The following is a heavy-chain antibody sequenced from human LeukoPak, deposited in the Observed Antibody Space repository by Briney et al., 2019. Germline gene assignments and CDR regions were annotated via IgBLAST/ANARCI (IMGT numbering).Heavy chain of an antibody. CDR2: INHSGST. V-gene: IGHV4-34*01. CDR3: ARGRRYYYDSSGYSF. CDR1: GGSFSGYY. J-gene: IGHJ4*02. D-gene: IGHD3-22*01. Sequence: PSETLSLTCAVYGGSFSGYYCGWIRQPPGRGLEWIGGINHSGSTNYNPSLKSPVTISVDTSKNQSSLKLSSLTAADPAVYYCARGRRYYYDSSGYSFWGQGTLVTVSS.